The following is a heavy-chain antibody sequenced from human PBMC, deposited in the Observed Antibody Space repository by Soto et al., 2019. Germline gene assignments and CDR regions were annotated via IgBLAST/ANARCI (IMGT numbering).Heavy chain of an antibody. Sequence: EVQLLESGGGLVQPGGSLRLSCAASGFTFSSYAMSWVRQAPGKGLEWVSAISGSGGSTYYADSVKGRFTISRDNSKNTLYLQMNSLRAEDTAVYYCAKDGVGYYDSSGYYYGGDYFDYWGQGTLVTVSS. CDR1: GFTFSSYA. V-gene: IGHV3-23*01. CDR3: AKDGVGYYDSSGYYYGGDYFDY. D-gene: IGHD3-22*01. J-gene: IGHJ4*02. CDR2: ISGSGGST.